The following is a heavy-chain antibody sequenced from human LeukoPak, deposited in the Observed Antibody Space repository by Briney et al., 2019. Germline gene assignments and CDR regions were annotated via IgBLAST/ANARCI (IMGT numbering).Heavy chain of an antibody. D-gene: IGHD5-18*01. CDR3: AREIGPRQLHLWGSAFDY. Sequence: ASVKVSCKASGYTFSDYYMHWVRQAPGQGLEWMGWINPNSGGTNYAQKFQGRLTMTRDTSTTTVYMELSSLRSEDTAMYYCAREIGPRQLHLWGSAFDYWGQGTLVTVSS. CDR1: GYTFSDYY. V-gene: IGHV1-2*02. J-gene: IGHJ4*02. CDR2: INPNSGGT.